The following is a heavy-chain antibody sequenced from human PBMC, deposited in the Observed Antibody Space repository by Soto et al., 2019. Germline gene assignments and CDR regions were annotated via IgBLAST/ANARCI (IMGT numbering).Heavy chain of an antibody. CDR1: RGPLQGYY. V-gene: IGHV4-34*01. CDR3: ARARKTYYYGLGSYTWFDR. Sequence: TLTQTCAFHRGPLQGYYWSWINQTPGKGLEWIGEINHSGSTNYNPTLKSRVTISVDTSKNQSSLKLSSVTAADTAVYYCARARKTYYYGLGSYTWFDRWGQG. CDR2: INHSGST. J-gene: IGHJ5*02. D-gene: IGHD3-10*01.